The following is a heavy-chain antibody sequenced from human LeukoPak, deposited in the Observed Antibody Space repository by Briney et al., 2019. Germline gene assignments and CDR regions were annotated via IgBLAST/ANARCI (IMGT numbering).Heavy chain of an antibody. CDR1: GFTFDDYG. V-gene: IGHV3-20*01. CDR2: INWNGGST. Sequence: PGGSLRLSCAASGFTFDDYGMSWVRQAPGKGLEWVSGINWNGGSTGYADSVKGRFAISRDNAKNSLYLQMNSLRAEDTALYHCARDRGYCSSTSCSNWFDPWGQGTLVTVSS. J-gene: IGHJ5*02. CDR3: ARDRGYCSSTSCSNWFDP. D-gene: IGHD2-2*01.